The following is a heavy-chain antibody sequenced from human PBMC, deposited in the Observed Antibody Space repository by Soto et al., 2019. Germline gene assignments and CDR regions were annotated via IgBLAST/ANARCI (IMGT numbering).Heavy chain of an antibody. Sequence: GGSLRLSCAASGFSLSDFYMSWIRQAPGKGLEWVSYISINSNYTNYADSVKGRFTISRDNAKNSLYLQMNSLRAEDTAVYYCARTIRYFGTTAYFDYWGQGTLVTVSS. CDR2: ISINSNYT. V-gene: IGHV3-11*06. CDR3: ARTIRYFGTTAYFDY. J-gene: IGHJ4*02. D-gene: IGHD3-9*01. CDR1: GFSLSDFY.